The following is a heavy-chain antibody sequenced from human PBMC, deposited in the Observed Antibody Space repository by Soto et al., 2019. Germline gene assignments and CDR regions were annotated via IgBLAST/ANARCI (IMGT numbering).Heavy chain of an antibody. Sequence: GSLRLSCAASGFTFSSYSMNWVRQAPGKGLEWVSSISSSSSYIYYADSVKGRFTISRDNAKNSLYLQMNSLRAEDTAVYYCARDGDVDIVASFDYWGQGTLVTVSS. CDR1: GFTFSSYS. V-gene: IGHV3-21*01. CDR2: ISSSSSYI. D-gene: IGHD5-12*01. CDR3: ARDGDVDIVASFDY. J-gene: IGHJ4*02.